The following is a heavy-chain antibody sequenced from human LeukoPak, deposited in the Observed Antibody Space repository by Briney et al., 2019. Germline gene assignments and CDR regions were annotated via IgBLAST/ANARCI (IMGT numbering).Heavy chain of an antibody. Sequence: GGSLRLSCAASGFTFSSYSMNWVRQAPGKGLEWVSYISSSSSTIYYADSVKGRFTISRGNAKNSLYLQLNSLRGEDTAVYYCARDPTSSWETAFDIWGQGTMVTVSS. CDR3: ARDPTSSWETAFDI. CDR1: GFTFSSYS. D-gene: IGHD1-26*01. CDR2: ISSSSSTI. J-gene: IGHJ3*02. V-gene: IGHV3-48*01.